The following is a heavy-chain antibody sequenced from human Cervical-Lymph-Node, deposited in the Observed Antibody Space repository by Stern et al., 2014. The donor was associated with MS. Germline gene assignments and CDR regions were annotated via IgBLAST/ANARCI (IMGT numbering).Heavy chain of an antibody. CDR1: GYTFSRYW. Sequence: EVQLVESGGGLVQPGGSLRLSCEASGYTFSRYWMHWVRQVPGKGLVWVSRIDEYGGRTDYAESVRGRFTISRDNARDTLYLQMDNLRVEDTALYYCIRDLAGVASYWGQGALVTDSS. V-gene: IGHV3-74*02. J-gene: IGHJ4*02. CDR3: IRDLAGVASY. D-gene: IGHD2-8*01. CDR2: IDEYGGRT.